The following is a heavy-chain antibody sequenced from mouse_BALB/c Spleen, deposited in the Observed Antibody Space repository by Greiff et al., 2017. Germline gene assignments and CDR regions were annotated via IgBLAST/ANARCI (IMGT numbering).Heavy chain of an antibody. V-gene: IGHV1S81*02. CDR1: GYTFTSYY. J-gene: IGHJ3*01. D-gene: IGHD1-2*01. CDR2: INPSNGGT. Sequence: QVQLKQSGAELVKPGASVKLSCKASGYTFTSYYMYWVKQRPGQGLEWIGEINPSNGGTNFNEKFKSKATLTVDKSSSTAYMQLSSLTSEDSAVYYCTRSQFITTATFAYWGQGTLVTVSA. CDR3: TRSQFITTATFAY.